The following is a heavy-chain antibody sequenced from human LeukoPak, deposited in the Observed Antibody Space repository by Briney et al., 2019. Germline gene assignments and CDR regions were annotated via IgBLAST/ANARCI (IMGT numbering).Heavy chain of an antibody. CDR1: GDSISSSSYY. J-gene: IGHJ4*02. V-gene: IGHV4-39*01. D-gene: IGHD1-26*01. Sequence: SETLSLTCSVSGDSISSSSYYWAWIRQPPGKGLDWIGNIDFRGTAYYNPSLTGRATISLDRPRNQISLRLTSVTAADTAVYYCARRWSGTYPFDSWGQGTRVTVS. CDR3: ARRWSGTYPFDS. CDR2: IDFRGTA.